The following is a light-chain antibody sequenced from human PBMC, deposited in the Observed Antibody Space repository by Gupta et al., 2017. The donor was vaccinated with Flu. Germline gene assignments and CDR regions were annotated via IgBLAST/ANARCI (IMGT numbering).Light chain of an antibody. J-gene: IGLJ2*01. V-gene: IGLV2-23*02. CDR3: CSYTGSSSYMI. Sequence: QSALTQPASVSGSPGQSLTISCTGTSRDVGSYDLVSWYQHHSGRVPKLMIYEVSKWPSGVSNRFSGSKSGNTASLTISGLQAEDEADYYCCSYTGSSSYMIFGGGTKVTVL. CDR2: EVS. CDR1: SRDVGSYDL.